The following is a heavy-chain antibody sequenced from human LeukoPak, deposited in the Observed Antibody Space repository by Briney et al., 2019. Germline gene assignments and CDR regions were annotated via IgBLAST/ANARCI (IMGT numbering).Heavy chain of an antibody. CDR2: FHTRGST. D-gene: IGHD6-19*01. J-gene: IGHJ4*02. CDR3: VRGLYGSDSF. V-gene: IGHV4-4*07. Sequence: PSETLSLTCTVSGGSIGTYFWGWIRQPAGKGLQWIGRFHTRGSTDYNPSLMSRVSMSVDTSKNQFLLRLRSVTAADTAVYYCVRGLYGSDSFWGQGNLVTVSS. CDR1: GGSIGTYF.